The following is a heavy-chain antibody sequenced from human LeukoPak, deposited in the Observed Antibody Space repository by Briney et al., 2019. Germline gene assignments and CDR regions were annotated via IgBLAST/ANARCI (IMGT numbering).Heavy chain of an antibody. CDR1: GFTFRHYD. Sequence: PGGSLRLSCVASGFTFRHYDMSWVRQAPGKGLEWVSSINTSGGSTYYADSLQGRFTISRDNSKNTLHLQMNNVRAEDTALYYCMKLPTMIIVIDTDFEYWGQGAQVTVSS. D-gene: IGHD2-21*01. CDR2: INTSGGST. J-gene: IGHJ4*02. V-gene: IGHV3-23*01. CDR3: MKLPTMIIVIDTDFEY.